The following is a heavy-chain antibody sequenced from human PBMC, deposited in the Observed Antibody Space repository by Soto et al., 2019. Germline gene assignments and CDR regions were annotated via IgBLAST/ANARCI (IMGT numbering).Heavy chain of an antibody. V-gene: IGHV1-46*03. CDR1: GYTFTSYY. Sequence: ASVKVSCKASGYTFTSYYMHWVRQAPGQGLEWMGIINPSGGSTSYAQKFQGRVTMTRDTSTSTVYMELSSLRSEDTAVYYCAREQDIVVVPAAMSAFDIWGQGTMVTVSS. J-gene: IGHJ3*02. CDR2: INPSGGST. CDR3: AREQDIVVVPAAMSAFDI. D-gene: IGHD2-2*01.